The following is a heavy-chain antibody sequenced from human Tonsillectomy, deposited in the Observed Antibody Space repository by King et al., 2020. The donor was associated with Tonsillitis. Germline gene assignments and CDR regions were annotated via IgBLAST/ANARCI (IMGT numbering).Heavy chain of an antibody. CDR3: ATLKYFDSSDRYLDY. CDR1: GVTFNIYA. J-gene: IGHJ4*02. CDR2: IIPISGTA. Sequence: VQLVESGAEVKKPGSSVKVSCKASGVTFNIYAFTWVRQAPGHGLEWMGGIIPISGTANYAQKFQGRLTITADESTATAYMDLRILISQDTAVYYCATLKYFDSSDRYLDYWGQGTLVTVSS. D-gene: IGHD3-22*01. V-gene: IGHV1-69*01.